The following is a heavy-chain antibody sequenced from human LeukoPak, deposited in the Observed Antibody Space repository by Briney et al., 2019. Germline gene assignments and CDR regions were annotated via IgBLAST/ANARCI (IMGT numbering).Heavy chain of an antibody. J-gene: IGHJ6*02. CDR1: GFISSDYW. V-gene: IGHV3-74*03. Sequence: GGSLRLSCAASGFISSDYWMHWVRQAPGQGLVWVARTNSDGSNIQYADSVKGRFTISRDNAKNTLSLQMDGLRFEYVAVYYCARGVALAKSTRHYLYGLDVWGQGTTVAVSS. CDR2: TNSDGSNI. D-gene: IGHD5-24*01. CDR3: ARGVALAKSTRHYLYGLDV.